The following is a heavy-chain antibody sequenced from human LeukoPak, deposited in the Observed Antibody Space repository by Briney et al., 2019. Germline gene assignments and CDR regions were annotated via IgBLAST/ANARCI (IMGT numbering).Heavy chain of an antibody. Sequence: PGGSLRLSCAASGFTFSSYSMNWVRQAPGKGLEWVSYISSSSSTIYYADSVKGRFTISRDNAKNSLYLQMNSLRAEDTAVYYCAREGYCSSTSCRGGFDYWGQGTLVTVSS. CDR3: AREGYCSSTSCRGGFDY. V-gene: IGHV3-48*01. D-gene: IGHD2-2*01. J-gene: IGHJ4*02. CDR1: GFTFSSYS. CDR2: ISSSSSTI.